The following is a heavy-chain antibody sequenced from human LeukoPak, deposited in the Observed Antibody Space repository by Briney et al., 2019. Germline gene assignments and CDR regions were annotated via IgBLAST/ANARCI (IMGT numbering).Heavy chain of an antibody. CDR1: GYSISSGYY. D-gene: IGHD3-9*01. V-gene: IGHV4-38-2*02. Sequence: PSETLSLTCTVSGYSISSGYYWGWIRPPPGKGLEWIGSIYHSGSTYYNPSLKSRVTISVDTSKNQFSLKLSSVTAADTAVYYCARRDDILTGYYGGAFDIWGQGTMVTVSS. CDR2: IYHSGST. J-gene: IGHJ3*02. CDR3: ARRDDILTGYYGGAFDI.